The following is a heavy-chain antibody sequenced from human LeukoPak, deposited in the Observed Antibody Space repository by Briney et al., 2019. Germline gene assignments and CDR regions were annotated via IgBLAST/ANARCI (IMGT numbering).Heavy chain of an antibody. CDR2: IYPGYSDT. J-gene: IGHJ4*02. CDR1: GYSFTSYW. V-gene: IGHV5-51*01. CDR3: ARLYYYDSSGYYYAFDY. Sequence: GESLKISCKGSGYSFTSYWIGWVRQMPGKGLEWMGIIYPGYSDTRYSPSFQGQVTISADKSISTAYLQWSSLKASDTAMYYCARLYYYDSSGYYYAFDYWGQGTLVTVSS. D-gene: IGHD3-22*01.